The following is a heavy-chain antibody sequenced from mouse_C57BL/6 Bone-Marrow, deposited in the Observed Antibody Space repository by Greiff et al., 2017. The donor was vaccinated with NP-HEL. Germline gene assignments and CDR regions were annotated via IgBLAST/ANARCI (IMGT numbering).Heavy chain of an antibody. Sequence: QVQLQQPGAELVKPGASVKLSCKASGYTFTSYWMHWVKQRPGQGLEWIGEIDPTDSDTNYNQKFKGKSTVTVDKSSSTAYMQLSSLTSEVSAGYVGACRWGGGIRSWFAYWGQGTLVTVSA. J-gene: IGHJ3*01. CDR3: ACRWGGGIRSWFAY. V-gene: IGHV1-69*01. CDR1: GYTFTSYW. D-gene: IGHD1-1*01. CDR2: IDPTDSDT.